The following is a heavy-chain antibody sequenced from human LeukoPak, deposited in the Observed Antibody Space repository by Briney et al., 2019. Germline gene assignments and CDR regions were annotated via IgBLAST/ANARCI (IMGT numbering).Heavy chain of an antibody. CDR3: ARDDILTGYSSSN. Sequence: GGSLRLSCEGSAFIFSGHWMNWVRQTPGKGLEWVSVIYSGGSTYYADSVKGRFTISRDNSKNTLYLQMNSLRAEDTAVYYCARDDILTGYSSSNWGQGTLVTVSS. J-gene: IGHJ4*02. CDR2: IYSGGST. V-gene: IGHV3-53*01. D-gene: IGHD3-9*01. CDR1: AFIFSGHW.